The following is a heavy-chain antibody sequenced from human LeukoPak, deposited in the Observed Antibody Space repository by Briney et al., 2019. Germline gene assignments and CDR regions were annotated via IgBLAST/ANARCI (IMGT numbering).Heavy chain of an antibody. CDR3: ARDDCSGGSCLGYYYGMDV. V-gene: IGHV1-69*01. CDR1: GGTFSSYA. Sequence: ASVTVSCKASGGTFSSYAISWVRQAPGQGLEWMGGIIPIFGTANYAQKFQGRVTITADESTSTAYMELSSLRSEDTAVYYCARDDCSGGSCLGYYYGMDVWGQGTTVTVSS. D-gene: IGHD2-15*01. CDR2: IIPIFGTA. J-gene: IGHJ6*02.